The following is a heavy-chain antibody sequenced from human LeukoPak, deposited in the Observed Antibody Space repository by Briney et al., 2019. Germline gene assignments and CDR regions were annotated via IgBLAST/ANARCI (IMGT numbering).Heavy chain of an antibody. D-gene: IGHD2-15*01. V-gene: IGHV4-39*07. CDR3: VRDKTFEVVNYFDY. CDR2: IYYSGST. J-gene: IGHJ4*02. Sequence: SETLSLTCTVSGGSISSGSYYWGWIRQPPGKDLEWIGSIYYSGSTYYNPSLKRRVTISLDTSKNQFSLKLSSMNAADTAVFYCVRDKTFEVVNYFDYWGQGTLVTVSS. CDR1: GGSISSGSYY.